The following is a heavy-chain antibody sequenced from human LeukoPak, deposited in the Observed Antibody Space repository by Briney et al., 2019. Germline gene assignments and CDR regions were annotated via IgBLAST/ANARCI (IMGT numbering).Heavy chain of an antibody. CDR2: INHSGST. J-gene: IGHJ4*02. Sequence: KPSETLSLTCAVYGGSFSGYYWSWIRQPPGKGLEWIGEINHSGSTNYNPSLKSRVTISVDTSKNQFSLKLSSVTAADTAVYYCARGRYGYCGGGSCYHPIGYWGQGTLVTVSS. V-gene: IGHV4-34*01. D-gene: IGHD2-15*01. CDR1: GGSFSGYY. CDR3: ARGRYGYCGGGSCYHPIGY.